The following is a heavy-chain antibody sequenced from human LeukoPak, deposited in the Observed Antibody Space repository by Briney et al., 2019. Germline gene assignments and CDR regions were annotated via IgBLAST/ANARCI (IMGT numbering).Heavy chain of an antibody. J-gene: IGHJ3*02. CDR1: GFTFSGYE. CDR3: AREGAGTYAHDAFDI. CDR2: ISGTGGTV. V-gene: IGHV3-48*03. D-gene: IGHD1-26*01. Sequence: GGSLRLSCAASGFTFSGYEMNWVRQAPGKGLEWVSYISGTGGTVYYADSVKGRFTISRDNVKKFLFLQMNSLRAEDTALYYCAREGAGTYAHDAFDIWGQGTMVTGSS.